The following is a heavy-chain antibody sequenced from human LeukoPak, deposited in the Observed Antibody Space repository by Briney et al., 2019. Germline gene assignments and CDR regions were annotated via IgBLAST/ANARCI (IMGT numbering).Heavy chain of an antibody. D-gene: IGHD2-15*01. V-gene: IGHV3-30-3*01. Sequence: GGSLRLSCAASGFTFSIYAMHWVRQAPGKGLEWVAVISYDGSNKYYADSVKGRFTISRDNSKNTLYLQMNSLRAEDTAVYYCARDCSGGSCYDYWGQGTLVTVSS. CDR2: ISYDGSNK. CDR1: GFTFSIYA. J-gene: IGHJ4*02. CDR3: ARDCSGGSCYDY.